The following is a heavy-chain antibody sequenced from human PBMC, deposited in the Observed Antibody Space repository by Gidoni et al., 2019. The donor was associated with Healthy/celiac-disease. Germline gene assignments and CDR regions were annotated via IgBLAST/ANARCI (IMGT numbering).Heavy chain of an antibody. Sequence: EVQLVESGGGLVKPGGSLRLSCAASGFTFSNAWMSWVRQAPGKGLEWVGRIKSKTDGGTTDYAAPPKGRFTIPRDDSKNTLYLQMNSLKTEDTAVYYCTTDAGLRFLEWSYGTFDYWGQGTLVTVSS. CDR3: TTDAGLRFLEWSYGTFDY. CDR2: IKSKTDGGTT. V-gene: IGHV3-15*01. CDR1: GFTFSNAW. J-gene: IGHJ4*02. D-gene: IGHD3-3*01.